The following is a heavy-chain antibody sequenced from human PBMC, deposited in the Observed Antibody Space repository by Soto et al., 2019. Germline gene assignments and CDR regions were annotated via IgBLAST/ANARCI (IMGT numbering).Heavy chain of an antibody. D-gene: IGHD3-22*01. V-gene: IGHV1-24*01. CDR1: GYTLTELS. J-gene: IGHJ4*02. CDR2: FDPEDGET. CDR3: ATARMDYYDSSGLNYYFDY. Sequence: ASVKVSCKVSGYTLTELSMHWVRQAPGKGLEWMGGFDPEDGETIYAQKFQGRVTMTEDTSTDTAYMELSSLRSEDTAVYYCATARMDYYDSSGLNYYFDYWGQGTLVTVSS.